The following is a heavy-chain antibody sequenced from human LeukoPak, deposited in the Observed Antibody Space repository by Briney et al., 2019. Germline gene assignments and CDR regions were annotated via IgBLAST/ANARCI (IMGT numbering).Heavy chain of an antibody. V-gene: IGHV3-48*04. J-gene: IGHJ6*03. CDR3: ARVLRYCSGGNCYSGGLGYMDV. Sequence: PGGSLRLSCAASGFTSSSYAMSWVRQAPGKGLEWVSSISRSGSTKYYADSVKGRFTISRDNAKNSLFLQMNSLRAEDTAVYYCARVLRYCSGGNCYSGGLGYMDVWGKGTTVTISS. CDR1: GFTSSSYA. D-gene: IGHD2-15*01. CDR2: ISRSGSTK.